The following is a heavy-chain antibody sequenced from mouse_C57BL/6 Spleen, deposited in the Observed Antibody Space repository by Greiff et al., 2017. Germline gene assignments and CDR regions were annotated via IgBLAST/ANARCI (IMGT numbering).Heavy chain of an antibody. J-gene: IGHJ2*01. D-gene: IGHD4-1*01. V-gene: IGHV1-5*01. Sequence: VQLQQSGTVLARPGASVKMSCKTSGYTFTSYWMHWVKQRPGQGLEWIGAIYPGNSDTSYNQKFKGKAKLTADTSASTAYMELSSLTNGDSAVYYCTRSNWEYYFDYWGQGTTLTVSS. CDR2: IYPGNSDT. CDR1: GYTFTSYW. CDR3: TRSNWEYYFDY.